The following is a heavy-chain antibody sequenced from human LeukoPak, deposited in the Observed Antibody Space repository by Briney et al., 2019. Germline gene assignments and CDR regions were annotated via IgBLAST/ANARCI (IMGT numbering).Heavy chain of an antibody. J-gene: IGHJ6*02. CDR1: GGSISGYY. CDR2: IYYSGST. Sequence: SETLSLTCTVSGGSISGYYWSWIRQPPGKGLEWIGYIYYSGSTNYNPSLKSRVTISVDTSKNQFSLKLSSVTAADTAVYYCARDRYYYYGMDVWGQGTTVTVSS. CDR3: ARDRYYYYGMDV. V-gene: IGHV4-59*01.